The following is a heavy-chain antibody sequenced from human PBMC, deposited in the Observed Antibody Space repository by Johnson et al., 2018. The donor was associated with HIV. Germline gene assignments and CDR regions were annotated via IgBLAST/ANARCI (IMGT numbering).Heavy chain of an antibody. CDR2: IGTAGDT. D-gene: IGHD3-10*01. Sequence: VQLVESGGGVVQPGRSLRLSCVASGFTFSSYAMHWVRQATGKGLEWVSVIGTAGDTYYLGYVKGRFTISRENAKNSLYLQMNSRRAGDTAVYYCATAGRWSGDTFDIWGQGTMVTVSS. V-gene: IGHV3-13*01. J-gene: IGHJ3*02. CDR1: GFTFSSYA. CDR3: ATAGRWSGDTFDI.